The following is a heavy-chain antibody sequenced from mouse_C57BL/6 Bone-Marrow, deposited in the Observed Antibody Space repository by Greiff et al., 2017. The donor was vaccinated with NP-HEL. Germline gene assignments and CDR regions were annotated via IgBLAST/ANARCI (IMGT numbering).Heavy chain of an antibody. CDR1: GYTFTSYG. CDR3: ARRWLLFDY. D-gene: IGHD2-3*01. Sequence: QVQLQQSGAELARPGASVKLSCKASGYTFTSYGISWVKQRTGQGLEWIGEIDPSDSYTNYNQKFKGKATLTVDTSSSKAYMQLSSLTSEDSAVYYCARRWLLFDYWGQGTTLTVSS. CDR2: IDPSDSYT. J-gene: IGHJ2*01. V-gene: IGHV1-81*01.